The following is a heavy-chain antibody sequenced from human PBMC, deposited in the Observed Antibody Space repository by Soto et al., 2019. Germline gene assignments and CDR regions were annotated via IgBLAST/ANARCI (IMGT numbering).Heavy chain of an antibody. J-gene: IGHJ6*02. CDR3: ARETYAYGGHVDWDYGMDV. Sequence: QVQLVQSGAEVKRPGSSVKVSCRASGGTFSTFAITWVRQAPGQGLEWMGGIIPVFATANYAQKLQGRVTMTADDPTTTAYMEMGSLRSEDTAVYYCARETYAYGGHVDWDYGMDVWGQGTTVTVSS. CDR1: GGTFSTFA. CDR2: IIPVFATA. V-gene: IGHV1-69*01. D-gene: IGHD4-17*01.